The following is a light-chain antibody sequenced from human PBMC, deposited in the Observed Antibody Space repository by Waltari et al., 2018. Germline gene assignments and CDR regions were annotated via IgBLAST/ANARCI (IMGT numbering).Light chain of an antibody. Sequence: EIVLTQSPGTLSFSPGDRATLSCRASQSVSSSYLAWYQQKPGQAPRLLIYGSSSRATGIPDRFSGSGSGTDFTLTISRLEPEDFAVYYCQQYGSSPKYTFGQGTKLEIK. CDR2: GSS. V-gene: IGKV3-20*01. CDR3: QQYGSSPKYT. CDR1: QSVSSSY. J-gene: IGKJ2*01.